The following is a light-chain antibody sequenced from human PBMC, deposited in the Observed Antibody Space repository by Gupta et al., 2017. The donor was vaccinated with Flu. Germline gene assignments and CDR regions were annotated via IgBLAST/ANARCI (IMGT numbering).Light chain of an antibody. J-gene: IGKJ4*01. CDR3: QQCSDWPLT. CDR1: QSINNC. V-gene: IGKV3-11*01. Sequence: IVLTQSPATLSLSPGESATLSGRASQSINNCLAWYQQKPGQAPRLLIYGTSNRATGIPARFSGSGSGTDFTLTISSLEPEDFAVYHCQQCSDWPLTFGGGTKVEIK. CDR2: GTS.